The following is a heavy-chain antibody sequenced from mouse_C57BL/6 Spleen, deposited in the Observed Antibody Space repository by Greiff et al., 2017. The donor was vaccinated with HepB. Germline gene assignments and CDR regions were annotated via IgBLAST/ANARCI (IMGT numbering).Heavy chain of an antibody. D-gene: IGHD4-1*01. CDR2: IHPNSGST. CDR3: ARGGLTGYYFDY. V-gene: IGHV1-64*01. J-gene: IGHJ2*01. CDR1: GYTFTSYW. Sequence: QVQLQQSGAELVRPGTSVKVSCKASGYTFTSYWMHWVKQRPGQGLEWIGMIHPNSGSTNYNEKFKSKATLTVDKSSSTAYMQLSSLTSEDSAVYYCARGGLTGYYFDYWGQGTTLTVSS.